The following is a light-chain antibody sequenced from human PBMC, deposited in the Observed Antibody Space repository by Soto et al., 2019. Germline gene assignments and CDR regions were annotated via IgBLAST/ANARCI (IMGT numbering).Light chain of an antibody. CDR1: SSNIGAGYD. V-gene: IGLV1-40*01. Sequence: QSVLTQPPSVSEAPGQRVTISCTGSSSNIGAGYDVHWYQQLPGTAPKLLIYANSNRPSGVPDRFSGSKSGTSGSLAITGLQAEDEADYYCQSYDSSLSGSPHVVFGGGTQLTVL. J-gene: IGLJ2*01. CDR3: QSYDSSLSGSPHVV. CDR2: ANS.